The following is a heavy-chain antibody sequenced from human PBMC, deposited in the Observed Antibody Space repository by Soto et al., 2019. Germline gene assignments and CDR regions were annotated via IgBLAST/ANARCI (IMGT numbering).Heavy chain of an antibody. D-gene: IGHD3-3*01. CDR3: ARTEGRGIFGVAPNWFDP. Sequence: SETLSLTCTVSGGSISSYYWSWIRQPPGKGLEWIGYIYYSGSTNYNPSLKSRVTISVDTSKNQFSLELSSVTAADTAVYYCARTEGRGIFGVAPNWFDPWGQGTLVTVSS. CDR2: IYYSGST. V-gene: IGHV4-59*01. J-gene: IGHJ5*02. CDR1: GGSISSYY.